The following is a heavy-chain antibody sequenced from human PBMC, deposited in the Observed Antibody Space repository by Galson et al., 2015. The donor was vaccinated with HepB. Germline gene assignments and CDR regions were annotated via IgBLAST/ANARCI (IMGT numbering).Heavy chain of an antibody. CDR2: MNPNSGNT. J-gene: IGHJ4*02. V-gene: IGHV1-8*01. CDR1: GYTFTSYD. Sequence: SVKVSCKASGYTFTSYDINWVRQATGQGLEWMGWMNPNSGNTGYAQKFQGRVTMTRNTSISTAYMELSSLRSEDTAVYYCARGPVVVPAAIRGLTFWSGKVRPWFDYWGQGTLVTVSS. D-gene: IGHD2-2*01. CDR3: ARGPVVVPAAIRGLTFWSGKVRPWFDY.